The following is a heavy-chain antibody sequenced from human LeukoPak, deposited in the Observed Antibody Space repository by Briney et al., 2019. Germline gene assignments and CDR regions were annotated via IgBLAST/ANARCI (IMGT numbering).Heavy chain of an antibody. J-gene: IGHJ5*02. CDR1: GGSISSGGYY. V-gene: IGHV4-31*03. D-gene: IGHD3-3*01. CDR2: IYYSGST. Sequence: SETLSLTCTVSGGSISSGGYYWSWIRQHPGKGLEWIGYIYYSGSTYYNPSLKSRVTIPVDTSKNQFSLKLSSVTAADTAVYYCARSLRFGAYNWFDPWGQGTLVTVSS. CDR3: ARSLRFGAYNWFDP.